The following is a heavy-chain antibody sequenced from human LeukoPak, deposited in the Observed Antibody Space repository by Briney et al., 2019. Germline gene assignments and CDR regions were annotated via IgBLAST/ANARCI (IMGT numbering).Heavy chain of an antibody. CDR1: GGTFSSYA. Sequence: SVKVSCKASGGTFSSYAISWVRQAPGQGLEWMGGIIPIFGTANYAQKFQGRVTITTDESTSTAYMELSSLRSEDAAVYYCARDMSCSGGSCYTSWGQGTLVTVSS. CDR2: IIPIFGTA. D-gene: IGHD2-15*01. CDR3: ARDMSCSGGSCYTS. V-gene: IGHV1-69*05. J-gene: IGHJ4*02.